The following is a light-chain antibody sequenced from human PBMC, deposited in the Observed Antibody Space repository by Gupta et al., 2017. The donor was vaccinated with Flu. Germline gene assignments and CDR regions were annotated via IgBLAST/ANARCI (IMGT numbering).Light chain of an antibody. CDR1: QSVLYSSNNKNY. CDR2: WAS. V-gene: IGKV4-1*01. J-gene: IGKJ2*01. CDR3: QQYYSSPYT. Sequence: NCKSSQSVLYSSNNKNYLAWYQQKPGQPPKLLIYWASTPESGVPDRFTGSGSGTDFTLTISSLQAEDVAVYYCQQYYSSPYTFGQGTKLEIK.